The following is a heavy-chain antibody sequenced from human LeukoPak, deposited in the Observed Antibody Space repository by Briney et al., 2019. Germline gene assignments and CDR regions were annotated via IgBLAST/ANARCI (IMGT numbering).Heavy chain of an antibody. CDR2: IRFNGNNQ. V-gene: IGHV3-30*02. CDR3: AKDLGDSNWYRGSDY. D-gene: IGHD6-13*01. CDR1: GFSLSSYG. Sequence: GGSLRLSCAASGFSLSSYGMHWVRLAPGKGLEWVAFIRFNGNNQYYADSVRGRFTISRDTSKNTLYLEMNSLRAEDTAVYYCAKDLGDSNWYRGSDYWGQGTLVTVSP. J-gene: IGHJ4*02.